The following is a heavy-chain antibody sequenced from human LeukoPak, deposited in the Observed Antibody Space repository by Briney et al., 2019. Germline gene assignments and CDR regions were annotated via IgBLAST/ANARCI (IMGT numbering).Heavy chain of an antibody. D-gene: IGHD3-9*01. Sequence: PGGSLRLSCAASAFPFRDAWMSWVRQAPGKGLEWVGRIKSKNDGETTDYAAPVKDRFTISRDDSKNTLYLQMNSLKTEDTAVYYCYIGRILTTYHEDWGQGTLVTVSS. CDR2: IKSKNDGETT. CDR1: AFPFRDAW. J-gene: IGHJ4*02. V-gene: IGHV3-15*01. CDR3: YIGRILTTYHED.